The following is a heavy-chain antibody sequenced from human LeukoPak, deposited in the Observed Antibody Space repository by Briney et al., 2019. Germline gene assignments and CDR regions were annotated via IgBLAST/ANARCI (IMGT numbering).Heavy chain of an antibody. CDR2: ISAYNGNT. D-gene: IGHD5-24*01. V-gene: IGHV1-18*01. J-gene: IGHJ4*02. Sequence: ASVKVSCKASGYTFTSYGISWVRQAPGQGLEWMGWISAYNGNTNYAQKLQGRVTMTTDTSTSTAYMELRSLRSDDTAVYYCARDHAETATIGGQAGVDYWGQGTLVTVSS. CDR1: GYTFTSYG. CDR3: ARDHAETATIGGQAGVDY.